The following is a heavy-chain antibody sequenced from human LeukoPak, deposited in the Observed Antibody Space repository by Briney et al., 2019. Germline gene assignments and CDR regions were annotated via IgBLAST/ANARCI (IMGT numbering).Heavy chain of an antibody. D-gene: IGHD3-16*01. CDR2: VKKDGTYR. J-gene: IGHJ4*02. CDR1: GFNFNSYA. Sequence: PGRSLRLSCAASGFNFNSYAVHWVRQAPGEGLVCVARVKKDGTYRDYGDSVKGRFTISRDNAKNTLYLQMNSLRVEDTARYYCVRDDDVYGFDYWGQGTVVTVSS. V-gene: IGHV3-74*01. CDR3: VRDDDVYGFDY.